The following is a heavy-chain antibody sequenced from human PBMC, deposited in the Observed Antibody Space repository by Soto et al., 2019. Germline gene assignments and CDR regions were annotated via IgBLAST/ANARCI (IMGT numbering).Heavy chain of an antibody. D-gene: IGHD3-9*01. CDR2: IYSGGST. V-gene: IGHV3-53*01. Sequence: PGGSLRLSCAASGFAVSSNYMSWFRQAPGKGLEWVSVIYSGGSTYYADSVKGRFTISRDNSKNTLYLQMNSLRAEDTAVYYCARGGEMTIFPQHWGQGTLVTVSS. J-gene: IGHJ4*02. CDR3: ARGGEMTIFPQH. CDR1: GFAVSSNY.